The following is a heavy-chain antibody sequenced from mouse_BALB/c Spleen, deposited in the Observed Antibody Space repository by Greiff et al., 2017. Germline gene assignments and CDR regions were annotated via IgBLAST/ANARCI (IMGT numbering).Heavy chain of an antibody. CDR1: GFAFSSYD. D-gene: IGHD1-1*01. J-gene: IGHJ1*01. CDR2: ISSGGGST. Sequence: EVQLVESGGGLVKPGGSLKLSCAASGFAFSSYDMSWVRQTPEKRLEWVAYISSGGGSTYYPDTVKGRFTISRDNAKNTLYLQMSSLKSEDTAMYYCARHAILLRFHWYFDVWGAGTTVTVSS. V-gene: IGHV5-12-1*01. CDR3: ARHAILLRFHWYFDV.